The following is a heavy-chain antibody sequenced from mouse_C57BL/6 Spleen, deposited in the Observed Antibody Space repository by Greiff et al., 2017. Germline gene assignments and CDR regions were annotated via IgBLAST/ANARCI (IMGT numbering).Heavy chain of an antibody. D-gene: IGHD2-4*01. CDR2: INPSSGYT. V-gene: IGHV1-4*01. Sequence: QVQLQQSGAELVRPGASVKMSCKASGYTFTSYTMHWVKQRPGQGLEWIGYINPSSGYTKYNQKFKDKATLTADKSSSTAYIQLSSLTSEDSAVYYCTRGGYEYDGGFAYWGQGTLVTVSA. CDR1: GYTFTSYT. J-gene: IGHJ3*01. CDR3: TRGGYEYDGGFAY.